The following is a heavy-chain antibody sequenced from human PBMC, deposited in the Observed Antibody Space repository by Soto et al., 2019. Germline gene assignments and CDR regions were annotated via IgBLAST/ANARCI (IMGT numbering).Heavy chain of an antibody. Sequence: EVQLVESGGGLVKPGGSLRLSCAASGFTFTNAWMSWVRQVPGKGLEWIGRVRSKSDGGTIDYAAPVRGRFTISRDVSINTLYLEMNSLRAEDTAVYYGSASVWGRQQRVLHIWGQGKMVTVSS. D-gene: IGHD6-19*01. CDR3: SASVWGRQQRVLHI. V-gene: IGHV3-15*01. CDR2: VRSKSDGGTI. J-gene: IGHJ3*02. CDR1: GFTFTNAW.